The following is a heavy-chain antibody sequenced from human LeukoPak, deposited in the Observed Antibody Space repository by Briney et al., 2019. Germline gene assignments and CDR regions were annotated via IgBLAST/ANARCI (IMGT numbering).Heavy chain of an antibody. J-gene: IGHJ3*02. CDR3: ARSPYYYDSSGVLGGDAFDI. D-gene: IGHD3-22*01. CDR2: IYTSGGT. Sequence: PSETLSLTCTVSGGSISSYYWSWIRQPAGKGLEWIGRIYTSGGTNYNPSLKSRVTMSVDTSKNQFSLKLSSVTAADTAVYYCARSPYYYDSSGVLGGDAFDIWGQGTMVTVSS. CDR1: GGSISSYY. V-gene: IGHV4-4*07.